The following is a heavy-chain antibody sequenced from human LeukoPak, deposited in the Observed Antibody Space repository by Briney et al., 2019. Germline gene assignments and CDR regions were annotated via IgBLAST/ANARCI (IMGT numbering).Heavy chain of an antibody. CDR2: INPNSGGT. J-gene: IGHJ4*02. D-gene: IGHD2-2*01. Sequence: GASVKVSCKASGYTFTGYYVHWVRQAPGQGLEWMGWINPNSGGTNYAQKFQGRVTMTRDTSISTAYMELSRLRSDDTAVYYCARGDIVVVPAALHYFDYWGQGTLVTVSS. CDR1: GYTFTGYY. CDR3: ARGDIVVVPAALHYFDY. V-gene: IGHV1-2*02.